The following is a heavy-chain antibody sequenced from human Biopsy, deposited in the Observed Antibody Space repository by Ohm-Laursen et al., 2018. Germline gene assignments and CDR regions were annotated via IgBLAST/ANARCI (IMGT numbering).Heavy chain of an antibody. CDR2: ISWSSGTI. V-gene: IGHV3-9*01. J-gene: IGHJ4*02. D-gene: IGHD6-19*01. Sequence: SLRLSCSAPGFRFADYAMQWVRQAPGKGLEWVSGISWSSGTIGYADSVKGRFTVSRDNAKNSLFLQMNSLRVEDTALYYCVKSAYSSGFWEASDYWGQGTLVTVSS. CDR1: GFRFADYA. CDR3: VKSAYSSGFWEASDY.